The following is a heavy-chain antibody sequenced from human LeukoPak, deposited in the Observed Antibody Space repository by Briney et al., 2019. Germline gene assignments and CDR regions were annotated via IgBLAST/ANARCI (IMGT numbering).Heavy chain of an antibody. CDR2: IYHSGST. CDR1: GASISTYY. V-gene: IGHV4-59*01. Sequence: PSETLSLTCTVSGASISTYYWSWIRQPPGKGLEWIGYIYHSGSTNYSPSLKSRVTISIDTTKNQFSLKLSSVTAADTAVYYCMRDQGTWWFDPWGQGTLVTVSS. CDR3: MRDQGTWWFDP. D-gene: IGHD1-1*01. J-gene: IGHJ5*02.